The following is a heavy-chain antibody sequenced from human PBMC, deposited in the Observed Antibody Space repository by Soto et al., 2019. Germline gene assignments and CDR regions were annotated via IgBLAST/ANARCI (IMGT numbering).Heavy chain of an antibody. CDR3: VKSSDAPFRGFDI. CDR1: GASVTDQY. Sequence: QVQLQESGPGLVRYSETLSLTCNVSGASVTDQYWNWIRQPPGKELEWLGFTHFTGHSLYNPSLKSRLTFSVDTSTNQFSQKLTPVTTADTAFYYCVKSSDAPFRGFDIWGQGTKVTVSS. D-gene: IGHD2-21*02. J-gene: IGHJ3*02. CDR2: THFTGHS. V-gene: IGHV4-59*02.